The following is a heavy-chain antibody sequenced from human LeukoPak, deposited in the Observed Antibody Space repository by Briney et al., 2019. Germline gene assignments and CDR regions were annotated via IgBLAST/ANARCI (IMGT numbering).Heavy chain of an antibody. Sequence: PSQTLSLTCTVSGGSISSGDYYWTWIRQPPGKGLEWIGYIYYSGSTYYNPSLKSRITISVDTSKDQFSLKLSSVTAADTAVYCCVRDLGVDRSFDLWGRGTLVTVSS. CDR3: VRDLGVDRSFDL. J-gene: IGHJ2*01. CDR1: GGSISSGDYY. D-gene: IGHD2-21*01. CDR2: IYYSGST. V-gene: IGHV4-30-4*01.